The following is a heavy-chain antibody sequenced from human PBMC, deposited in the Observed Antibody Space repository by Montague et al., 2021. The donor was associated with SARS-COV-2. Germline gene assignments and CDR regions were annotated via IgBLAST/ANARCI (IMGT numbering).Heavy chain of an antibody. CDR3: ARGSGWMGNAFDI. CDR1: GGSISSSSYY. D-gene: IGHD6-19*01. J-gene: IGHJ3*02. CDR2: IYYSGST. Sequence: SETLSLTCTVSGGSISSSSYYWSWIRQPPGKGLEWVGYIYYSGSTXYNPSLESRVTISVDTSKDQFSLKLSSVTAADTAVYYCARGSGWMGNAFDIWGQGTMVTVSS. V-gene: IGHV4-61*01.